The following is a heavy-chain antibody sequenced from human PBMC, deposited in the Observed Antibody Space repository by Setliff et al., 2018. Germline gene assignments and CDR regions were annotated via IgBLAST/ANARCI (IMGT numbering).Heavy chain of an antibody. V-gene: IGHV4-31*03. CDR2: IYYSGST. J-gene: IGHJ3*02. D-gene: IGHD6-13*01. Sequence: LSLTCTVSGGSISSGGYYWSWIRQHPGKGLEWIGYIYYSGSTYYNPSLKSRVTISVDTSKNQFSLKLSSVTAADTAVYYCAREVRGSSSWFEGAFDIWGQGTMVTVSS. CDR3: AREVRGSSSWFEGAFDI. CDR1: GGSISSGGYY.